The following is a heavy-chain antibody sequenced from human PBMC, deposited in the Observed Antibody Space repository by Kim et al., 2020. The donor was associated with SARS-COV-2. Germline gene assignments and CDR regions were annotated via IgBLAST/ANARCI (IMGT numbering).Heavy chain of an antibody. Sequence: GGSLRLSCAASGFTFSSYSMNWVRQAPGKGLEWVSSISSSSSYIYYADSVKGRFTISRDNAKNSLYLQMNSLRAEDTAVYYCARGGYSSSWYGDYWGQGTLVTVSS. CDR3: ARGGYSSSWYGDY. CDR2: ISSSSSYI. J-gene: IGHJ4*02. D-gene: IGHD6-13*01. CDR1: GFTFSSYS. V-gene: IGHV3-21*01.